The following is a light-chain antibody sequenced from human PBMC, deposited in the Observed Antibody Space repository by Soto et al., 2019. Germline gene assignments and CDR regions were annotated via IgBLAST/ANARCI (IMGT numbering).Light chain of an antibody. Sequence: DIQMTQSPTSLSASAGDRVTITCRASQGIRNFVAWYQQKPGKAPKLLIYAASTLPSGVPSRFSGSGSGTDFTLTIHSLQPEDVATYSCQKYSSVPVFGPGTKVEIK. CDR2: AAS. V-gene: IGKV1-27*01. CDR1: QGIRNF. J-gene: IGKJ3*01. CDR3: QKYSSVPV.